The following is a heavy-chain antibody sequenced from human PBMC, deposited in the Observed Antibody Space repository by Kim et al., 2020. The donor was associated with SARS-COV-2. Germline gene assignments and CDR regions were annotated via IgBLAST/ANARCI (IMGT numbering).Heavy chain of an antibody. J-gene: IGHJ4*02. D-gene: IGHD5-18*01. Sequence: SETLSLTCTVSGVSITSTRYYWAWIRQPPGKGLEWIGHIYYSGNTYYNPSLKSRVTISVDTSKNQFSLNLSSVTAADTAVYYCATYVTATANFDYWGRGTLVTVSS. CDR3: ATYVTATANFDY. V-gene: IGHV4-39*01. CDR1: GVSITSTRYY. CDR2: IYYSGNT.